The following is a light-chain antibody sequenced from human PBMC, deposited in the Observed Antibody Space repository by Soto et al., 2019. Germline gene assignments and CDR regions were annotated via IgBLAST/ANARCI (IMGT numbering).Light chain of an antibody. CDR3: SSYTSSSRVV. CDR2: DVS. Sequence: ALTQPASVSGSPGQSITISCTGTSSDVGGYNYVSWYQQHPGKAPKLMIYDVSNRPSGVSNRFSGSKSGNTASLTISGLQAEDEADYYCSSYTSSSRVVFGGGTQLTVL. CDR1: SSDVGGYNY. J-gene: IGLJ2*01. V-gene: IGLV2-14*01.